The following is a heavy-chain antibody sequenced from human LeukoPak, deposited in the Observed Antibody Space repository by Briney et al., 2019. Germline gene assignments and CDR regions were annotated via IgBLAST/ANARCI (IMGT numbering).Heavy chain of an antibody. V-gene: IGHV3-7*01. J-gene: IGHJ3*02. CDR2: IKQDGSEK. D-gene: IGHD3-16*01. Sequence: GGSLRLSCAASGFTFSSYWMSWVRQAPGKGLEWVANIKQDGSEKYYVDSVKGRFTISRDNAKNSLYLQMNSLRAEDTAVYYCARDPYVSSALGIWAKGQWSPSLQ. CDR3: ARDPYVSSALGI. CDR1: GFTFSSYW.